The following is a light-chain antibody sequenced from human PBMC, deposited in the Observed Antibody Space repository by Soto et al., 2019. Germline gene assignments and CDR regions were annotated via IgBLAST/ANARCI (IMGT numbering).Light chain of an antibody. Sequence: EIVLTQSPATLSVSPGERATLSCWASQSVNRYLVWYQQKPGQAPRLLMYDASKRATGIPARFSGSGSGTDFTLTISSLQPDDFATYYCQQYNSYSWTFGQGTKVDIK. CDR1: QSVNRY. CDR2: DAS. V-gene: IGKV3-11*01. J-gene: IGKJ1*01. CDR3: QQYNSYSWT.